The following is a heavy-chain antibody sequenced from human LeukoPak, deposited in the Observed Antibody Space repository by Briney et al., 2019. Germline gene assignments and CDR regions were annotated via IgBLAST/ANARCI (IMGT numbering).Heavy chain of an antibody. V-gene: IGHV4-39*01. CDR2: VYYSGSA. CDR3: ARGTDYYDSSGYSNWFDP. D-gene: IGHD3-22*01. CDR1: GGSISSSTYY. J-gene: IGHJ5*02. Sequence: PSETLSLTCTVSGGSISSSTYYWGWIRQPPGKGLEWIGSVYYSGSAYYNPSLKSRVTISVDTSKNQFSLKLRSVTAADTAVYYCARGTDYYDSSGYSNWFDPWGQGTLVTVSS.